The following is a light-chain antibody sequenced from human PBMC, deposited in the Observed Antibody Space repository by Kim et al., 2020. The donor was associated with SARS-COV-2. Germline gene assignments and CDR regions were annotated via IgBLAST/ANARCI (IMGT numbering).Light chain of an antibody. V-gene: IGKV3-11*01. CDR3: QQRSTSTS. Sequence: SLSPGERAPLSCRASQSVAHYFAWYQQKPGQAPRLLIYDSSIRAPGIPARFSGSGSGTDFTLTISNVEPEDLAVYYCQQRSTSTSFGQGTRLEIK. CDR1: QSVAHY. CDR2: DSS. J-gene: IGKJ5*01.